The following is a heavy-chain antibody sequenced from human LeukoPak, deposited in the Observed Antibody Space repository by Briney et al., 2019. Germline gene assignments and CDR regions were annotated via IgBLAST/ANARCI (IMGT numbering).Heavy chain of an antibody. J-gene: IGHJ4*02. CDR2: ISYDGSNK. Sequence: GSLRLSCAASGFTFSSYAMHWVRQAPGKGLEWVAVISYDGSNKYYADSVKGRFTISRDNSKSTLYLQMNSLRAEDTAVYYCARDTDYYFDYWGQGTLVTVSS. CDR1: GFTFSSYA. V-gene: IGHV3-30-3*01. D-gene: IGHD2-21*02. CDR3: ARDTDYYFDY.